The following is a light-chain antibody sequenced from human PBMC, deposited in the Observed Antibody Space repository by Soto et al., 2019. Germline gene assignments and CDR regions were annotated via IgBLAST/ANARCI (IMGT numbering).Light chain of an antibody. CDR1: QTISTY. J-gene: IGKJ4*01. CDR3: QQSFSSLLS. Sequence: DIQLTQSPSSLSASVGDIVTITCRASQTISTYVTWYQQKPGKAPKALISDASTLQSGVPSRFSGSGSGTDFTLIISSLQPEDIATYYCQQSFSSLLSFGGGTQVEIK. CDR2: DAS. V-gene: IGKV1-39*01.